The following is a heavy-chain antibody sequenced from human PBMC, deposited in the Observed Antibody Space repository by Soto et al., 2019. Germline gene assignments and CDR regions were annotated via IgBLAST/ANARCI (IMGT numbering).Heavy chain of an antibody. CDR2: IFPSDSDT. CDR1: GYKFTSSW. CDR3: ARKDKSGYFNWFDP. D-gene: IGHD3-22*01. J-gene: IGHJ5*02. Sequence: GDSLPISCRTSGYKFTSSWIAWVRPLPGKGLEWMGIIFPSDSDTRYRPSFQGQVTISADRSTSTVFLQWASLKASDTAVYFCARKDKSGYFNWFDPWGQGNLVTVS. V-gene: IGHV5-51*01.